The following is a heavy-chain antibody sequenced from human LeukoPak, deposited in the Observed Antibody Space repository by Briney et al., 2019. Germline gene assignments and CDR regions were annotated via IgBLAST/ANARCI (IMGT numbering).Heavy chain of an antibody. D-gene: IGHD4-17*01. J-gene: IGHJ4*02. Sequence: ASVKVSCKASGYTFTSYDINWVRQATGQGLEWMGWMNPNSGNTGYAQKFQGRVTMTRNTSISTAYMELSSLRSEDTAVYYCARGLDDYGDYAYLINWGQGTLVTVSS. CDR2: MNPNSGNT. CDR1: GYTFTSYD. CDR3: ARGLDDYGDYAYLIN. V-gene: IGHV1-8*01.